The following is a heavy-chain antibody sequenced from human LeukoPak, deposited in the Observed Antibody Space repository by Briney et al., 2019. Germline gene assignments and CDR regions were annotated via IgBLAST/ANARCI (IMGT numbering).Heavy chain of an antibody. D-gene: IGHD4-17*01. CDR1: GFTFSSYA. V-gene: IGHV3-30*04. J-gene: IGHJ4*02. Sequence: PGGSLRLSCAASGFTFSSYAMHWVRQAPGKGLEWVAVISYDGSNKYYADSVKGRFTISRDNSKNTLYLQMNSLRAEDTAVYYCARDGPDYGDYGLFDYWGQGTLVTVSS. CDR2: ISYDGSNK. CDR3: ARDGPDYGDYGLFDY.